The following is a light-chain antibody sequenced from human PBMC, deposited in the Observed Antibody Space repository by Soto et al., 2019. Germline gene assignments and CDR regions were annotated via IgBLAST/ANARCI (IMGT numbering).Light chain of an antibody. CDR1: HGIIIY. CDR3: QQYYSYPLT. J-gene: IGKJ4*01. CDR2: AAS. V-gene: IGKV1-8*01. Sequence: AIRMTQSPSSFSASTGDRGTITCRASHGIIIYLAWYQQKPGKAPKLLIYAASTLQSGVPSRFSGSGSGTDFTLTISFLQSEDFTTYYCQQYYSYPLTFGGGTKVDI.